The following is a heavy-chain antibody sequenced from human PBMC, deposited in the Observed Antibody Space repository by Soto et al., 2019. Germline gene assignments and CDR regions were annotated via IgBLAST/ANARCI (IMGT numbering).Heavy chain of an antibody. CDR2: INHSGST. CDR1: GGSFSGYY. D-gene: IGHD3-10*01. CDR3: ARDDYYGSGSYSWFDP. V-gene: IGHV4-34*01. Sequence: SETLSLTCAVYGGSFSGYYWSWIRQPPGKGLEWIGEINHSGSTNYNPSFKSRVTISVDTSKNQFSLKLSSVTAADTAVYYCARDDYYGSGSYSWFDPWGQGTLVTVYS. J-gene: IGHJ5*02.